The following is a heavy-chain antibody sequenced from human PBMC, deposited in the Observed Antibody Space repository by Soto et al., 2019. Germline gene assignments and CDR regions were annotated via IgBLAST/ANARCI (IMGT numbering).Heavy chain of an antibody. Sequence: EVQLVESGGGLVQPGGSLRLSCAGSGFTLSDHYIDWVRQAPGKGLEWVGRSRDKPQGYSTAYAAYVKGRFTTSRDESKNSAYLQMNSLKTEDTAVYYCVRATYFSDSSGYTRCLGYWGQGTLVTVSS. J-gene: IGHJ4*02. CDR3: VRATYFSDSSGYTRCLGY. CDR2: SRDKPQGYST. V-gene: IGHV3-72*01. CDR1: GFTLSDHY. D-gene: IGHD3-22*01.